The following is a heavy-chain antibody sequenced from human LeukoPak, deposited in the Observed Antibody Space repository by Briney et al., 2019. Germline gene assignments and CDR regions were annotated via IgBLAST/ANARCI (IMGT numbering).Heavy chain of an antibody. CDR3: ATTGYSSGWYLGY. V-gene: IGHV4-34*01. CDR1: GGSFSGYY. Sequence: KTSETLSLTCAVYGGSFSGYYWSWIRQPPGKGLEWIGEINHSGSTNYNPSLKSRVTISVDTSKNQFSLKLSSVTAADTAVCYCATTGYSSGWYLGYWGQGTLVTVSS. J-gene: IGHJ4*02. CDR2: INHSGST. D-gene: IGHD6-19*01.